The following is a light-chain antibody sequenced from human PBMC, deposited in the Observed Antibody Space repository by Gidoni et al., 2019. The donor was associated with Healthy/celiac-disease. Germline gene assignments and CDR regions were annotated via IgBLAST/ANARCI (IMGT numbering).Light chain of an antibody. CDR1: QSISSY. Sequence: DIHMTHSPSSLSASVGDRVTITCRASQSISSYLNWYQQKPGKAPKLLIYAASSLQSGVPSRFSGSGSGTDFTLTISSLQPEDFATYNCQQSYSTPFTFGPGTKVDIK. CDR3: QQSYSTPFT. J-gene: IGKJ3*01. CDR2: AAS. V-gene: IGKV1-39*01.